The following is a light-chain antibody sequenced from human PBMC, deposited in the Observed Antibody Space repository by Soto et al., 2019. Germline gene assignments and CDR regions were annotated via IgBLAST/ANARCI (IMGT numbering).Light chain of an antibody. V-gene: IGKV3-11*01. CDR3: RQQSNWTRT. CDR1: QNISNY. CDR2: DVS. Sequence: IVLTQSPATLSLSSGKRAALSCGASQNISNYLIWYQQKHGQAPRLLIYDVSNRAAGIPARFSGTGSGTDGTITISSLENEDGAVYDGRQQSNWTRTFGQGTKVDIK. J-gene: IGKJ1*01.